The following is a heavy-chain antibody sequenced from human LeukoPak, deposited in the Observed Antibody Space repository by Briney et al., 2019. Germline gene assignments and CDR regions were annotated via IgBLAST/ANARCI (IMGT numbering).Heavy chain of an antibody. Sequence: GGSLRLSCAASGFTFSSYAMSWVRQAPGKGLEWVSHISGSGGSTDYADSVKGRFTIFRDNSENTLYLQMNSLRAEDTAVYHCAKAGGGVGTKWGQGTLVTVSS. CDR2: ISGSGGST. CDR1: GFTFSSYA. V-gene: IGHV3-23*01. D-gene: IGHD3-16*01. CDR3: AKAGGGVGTK. J-gene: IGHJ4*02.